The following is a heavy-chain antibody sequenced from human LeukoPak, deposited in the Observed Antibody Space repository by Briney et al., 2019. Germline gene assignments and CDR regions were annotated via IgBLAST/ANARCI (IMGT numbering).Heavy chain of an antibody. Sequence: PGGSLRLSCAASGFTFSNAWMSWVRQAPGKGLKWVGRIKSKSDGETTDYAAPVKGRFTISRDDSKNTLYLQMNSLKTEDTAVYYCATDAHIVVVPAALYYYYGMDVWGKGTTVTVSS. CDR3: ATDAHIVVVPAALYYYYGMDV. CDR2: IKSKSDGETT. V-gene: IGHV3-15*01. J-gene: IGHJ6*04. D-gene: IGHD2-2*01. CDR1: GFTFSNAW.